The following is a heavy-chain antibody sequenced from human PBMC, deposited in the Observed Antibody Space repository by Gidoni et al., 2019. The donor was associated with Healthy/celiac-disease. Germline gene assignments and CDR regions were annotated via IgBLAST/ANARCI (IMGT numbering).Heavy chain of an antibody. J-gene: IGHJ4*02. V-gene: IGHV3-33*01. CDR2: IWYDGSNK. D-gene: IGHD3-10*01. Sequence: QVQLVESGGGVVQPGRSLRLSCAASGFTFSSYGMHWVRQAPGKGLEWVAVIWYDGSNKYYADSVKGRFTISRDNSKNTLYLQMNSLRAEDTAVYYCARDHWFRDTQFDYWGQGTLVTVSS. CDR1: GFTFSSYG. CDR3: ARDHWFRDTQFDY.